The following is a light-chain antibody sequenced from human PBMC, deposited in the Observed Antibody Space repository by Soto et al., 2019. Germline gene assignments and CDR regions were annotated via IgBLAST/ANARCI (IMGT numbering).Light chain of an antibody. CDR1: SSNIGGNT. Sequence: QSVLTQPPAASGAPGQGVAFSCSGSSSNIGGNTVNWYQQLPGTAPKLLIYTNNQRPSGVPDRFSGSKSGTSAALAISGLQSADEADYYCAAWDDSLNGYVFGTGTKVTVL. CDR3: AAWDDSLNGYV. CDR2: TNN. J-gene: IGLJ1*01. V-gene: IGLV1-44*01.